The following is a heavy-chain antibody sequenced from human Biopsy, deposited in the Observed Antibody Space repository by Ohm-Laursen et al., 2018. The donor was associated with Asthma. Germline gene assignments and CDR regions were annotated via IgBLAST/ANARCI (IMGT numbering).Heavy chain of an antibody. CDR1: GFTFSGYS. V-gene: IGHV3-48*02. CDR3: ARARESSSWASAFDI. J-gene: IGHJ3*02. D-gene: IGHD6-6*01. CDR2: INYKSSSI. Sequence: SLRLSCAASGFTFSGYSMNWVRQAPGKGLEWVSYINYKSSSIYYADSVKGRFTVSRDNARNSLFLQMNSLRDEDAAVYYCARARESSSWASAFDIWGQGTKVTVSS.